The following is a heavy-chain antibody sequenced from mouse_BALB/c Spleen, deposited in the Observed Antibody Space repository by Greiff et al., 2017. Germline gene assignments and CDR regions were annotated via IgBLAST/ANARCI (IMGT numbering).Heavy chain of an antibody. V-gene: IGHV1-55*01. CDR3: ARGGYYRYDNWFAY. CDR1: GYNFTSYW. D-gene: IGHD2-14*01. CDR2: IYPGSGST. Sequence: VQLQQPGAELVKPGTSVKLSCKASGYNFTSYWINWVKLRPGQGLEWIGDIYPGSGSTNYNEKFKSKATLTVDTSSSTAYMQLSSLASEDSALYYCARGGYYRYDNWFAYWGQGTLVTVSA. J-gene: IGHJ3*01.